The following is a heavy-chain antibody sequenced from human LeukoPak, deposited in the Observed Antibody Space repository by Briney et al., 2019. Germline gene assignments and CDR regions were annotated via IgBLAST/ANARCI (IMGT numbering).Heavy chain of an antibody. V-gene: IGHV4-30-2*01. CDR2: IYHSGST. Sequence: SETLSLTCTVSGGSISSGGYYWSWIRQPPGKGLEWIGYIYHSGSTYYNPSLKSRVTISVDRSKNQFSLKLSSVTAADTAVYYCARDFVWFGELPTGFDPWGQGTLVTVSS. D-gene: IGHD3-10*01. J-gene: IGHJ5*02. CDR1: GGSISSGGYY. CDR3: ARDFVWFGELPTGFDP.